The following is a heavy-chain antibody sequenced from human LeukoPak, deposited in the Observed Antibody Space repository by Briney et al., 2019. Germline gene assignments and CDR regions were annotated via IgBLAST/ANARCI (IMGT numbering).Heavy chain of an antibody. D-gene: IGHD6-19*01. CDR3: ARVRSGWYSGYYFDY. CDR1: GGSISSSNW. Sequence: SETLSLTCAVSGGSISSSNWWCWVRHPPGKGLEWIGEIYHSGSTNYNPSLKSRVTISVDKSKNQFSLKLSSVTAADTAVYYCARVRSGWYSGYYFDYWRQGTRVTVSS. CDR2: IYHSGST. J-gene: IGHJ4*02. V-gene: IGHV4-4*02.